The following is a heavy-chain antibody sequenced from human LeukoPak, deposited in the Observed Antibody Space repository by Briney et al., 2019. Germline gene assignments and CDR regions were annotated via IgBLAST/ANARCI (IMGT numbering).Heavy chain of an antibody. V-gene: IGHV3-23*01. Sequence: PGGSLRLSCAASGFTFRNYAMTWVRQAPGKGLEWVSGIRGSGGSTYHADSVKGRFTISRDNSNNTLYLQMNSLRDEDTAIYYCAKPTLEWLSKGHYMDVWGKGGTVTVSS. CDR2: IRGSGGST. J-gene: IGHJ6*03. CDR3: AKPTLEWLSKGHYMDV. CDR1: GFTFRNYA. D-gene: IGHD3-3*01.